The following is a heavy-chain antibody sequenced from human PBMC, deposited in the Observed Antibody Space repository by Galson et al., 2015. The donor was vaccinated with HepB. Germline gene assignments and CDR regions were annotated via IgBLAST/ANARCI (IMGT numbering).Heavy chain of an antibody. CDR2: IWYDGSNK. V-gene: IGHV3-33*08. D-gene: IGHD6-19*01. Sequence: SLRLSCAASGFTFSSYGMHWVRQAPGKGLEWVAVIWYDGSNKYYADSVKGRFTISRDNSKNTLYLQMNSLRAEDTAVYYCARERQWLVRMDYWGQGTLVTVSS. J-gene: IGHJ4*02. CDR1: GFTFSSYG. CDR3: ARERQWLVRMDY.